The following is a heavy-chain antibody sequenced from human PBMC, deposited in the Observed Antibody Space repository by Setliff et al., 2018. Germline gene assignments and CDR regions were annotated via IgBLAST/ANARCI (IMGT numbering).Heavy chain of an antibody. CDR3: ARGGDHCGGECYIPPPDSY. Sequence: ASVKVSCKASGYTFTSYYMHWVRQAPGQGLEWMGIINPSGGSTSYAQKFQGRVTMTRDTSTSTVYMELSSLRSEDTAVYYCARGGDHCGGECYIPPPDSYWGQGTLVTVSS. D-gene: IGHD2-21*01. CDR1: GYTFTSYY. J-gene: IGHJ4*02. V-gene: IGHV1-46*01. CDR2: INPSGGST.